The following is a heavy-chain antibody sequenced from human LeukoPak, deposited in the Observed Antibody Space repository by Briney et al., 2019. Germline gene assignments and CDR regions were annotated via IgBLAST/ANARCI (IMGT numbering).Heavy chain of an antibody. Sequence: GGSLRLSCAASGFTLSSYAMNWVRLAPGKGLESVAGISGSGGSTNYTDSVKGRFTISRDSSKNTLFLQMNSLGAEDTAVYYCARDRCSRTNCYLFDYWGQGFLVTVSS. CDR1: GFTLSSYA. CDR3: ARDRCSRTNCYLFDY. CDR2: ISGSGGST. V-gene: IGHV3-23*01. J-gene: IGHJ4*02. D-gene: IGHD2-2*01.